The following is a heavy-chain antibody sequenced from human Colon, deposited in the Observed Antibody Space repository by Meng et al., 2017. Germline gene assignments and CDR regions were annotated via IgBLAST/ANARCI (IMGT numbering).Heavy chain of an antibody. V-gene: IGHV3-72*01. CDR3: ATGSTFY. CDR2: IRNKAYSYTT. Sequence: EVLLVESGGGLVQPGGSRRLSCAASGFTFSDSYMDWFRQAPGKGLEWVGRIRNKAYSYTTEYAASEKGRFTVSRDDLKNSVYLQMNNLKTEDTAVYYCATGSTFYWGRGTLVTVSS. D-gene: IGHD1-26*01. CDR1: GFTFSDSY. J-gene: IGHJ4*02.